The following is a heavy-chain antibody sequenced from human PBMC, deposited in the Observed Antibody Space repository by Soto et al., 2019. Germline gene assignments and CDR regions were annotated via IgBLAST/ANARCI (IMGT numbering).Heavy chain of an antibody. CDR1: GFTFSTSA. CDR3: AKSGPTNYLDY. D-gene: IGHD1-26*01. J-gene: IGHJ4*02. V-gene: IGHV3-23*01. CDR2: ISDGGRFT. Sequence: PGGSLRLSCAASGFTFSTSAMSWVRQAPGKGLEWVSTISDGGRFTYFADSVKGRFSISRDDSRNMVFLQMSSLGAEDTALYYCAKSGPTNYLDYWGQGSLVTVSS.